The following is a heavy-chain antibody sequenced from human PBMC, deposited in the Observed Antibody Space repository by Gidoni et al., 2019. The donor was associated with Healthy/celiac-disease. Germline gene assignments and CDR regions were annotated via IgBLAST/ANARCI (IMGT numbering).Heavy chain of an antibody. J-gene: IGHJ4*02. V-gene: IGHV2-5*02. CDR1: GFSLSTSGVS. CDR3: ATRGVVATMTGYFDY. D-gene: IGHD5-12*01. CDR2: IYWDDDK. Sequence: QITLKESGPTLVKPTQTLTLTCTFSGFSLSTSGVSVGWIRQPPGKALEWLALIYWDDDKRYSPSLKNRLTISKDTSKNQVVLTMTSMDPVDTATFYCATRGVVATMTGYFDYWGQGTLVTVSS.